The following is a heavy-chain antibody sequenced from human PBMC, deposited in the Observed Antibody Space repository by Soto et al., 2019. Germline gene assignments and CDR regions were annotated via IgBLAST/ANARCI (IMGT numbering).Heavy chain of an antibody. V-gene: IGHV3-33*01. D-gene: IGHD6-19*01. CDR3: VRIQRSGNQVGGFDF. Sequence: QVQLVESGGGVVQPGRSLRLSCAASGFTFSNYGMHWVRQAPGKGLEWVAVIWYDGSITYYADSVKGRFTISRDNSKNKLAVQMNSLRAEDTAVYYCVRIQRSGNQVGGFDFWGQGTLVTVSS. CDR1: GFTFSNYG. CDR2: IWYDGSIT. J-gene: IGHJ4*02.